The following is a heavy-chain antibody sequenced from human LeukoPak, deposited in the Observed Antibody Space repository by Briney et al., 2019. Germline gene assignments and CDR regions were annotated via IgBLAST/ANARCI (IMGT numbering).Heavy chain of an antibody. CDR1: GGTFSSYA. V-gene: IGHV1-69*05. D-gene: IGHD2-2*01. CDR3: ARSTGETNDY. CDR2: IIPIFGTA. J-gene: IGHJ4*02. Sequence: VASVKVSCKASGGTFSSYAISWMRQAPGQGLEWMGRIIPIFGTANYAQKFQGRVTITTDESTSTAYMELSSLRSEDTAVYYCARSTGETNDYWGQGTLVTVSS.